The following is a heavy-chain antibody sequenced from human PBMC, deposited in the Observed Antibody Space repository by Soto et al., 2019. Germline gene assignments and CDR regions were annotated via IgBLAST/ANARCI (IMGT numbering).Heavy chain of an antibody. V-gene: IGHV1-69*06. CDR3: AKDLPYCSSTSCYRMDYYYYGMDV. D-gene: IGHD2-2*02. CDR2: IIPIFGTA. CDR1: GGTFSSYA. J-gene: IGHJ6*02. Sequence: QVQLVQSGAEVKKPGSSVKVSCKASGGTFSSYAISWVRQAPGQGLEWMGGIIPIFGTANYAQKFQGRGTITADKSTSTAYMERSSLRSEDTAVYYCAKDLPYCSSTSCYRMDYYYYGMDVWGQGTTVTVSS.